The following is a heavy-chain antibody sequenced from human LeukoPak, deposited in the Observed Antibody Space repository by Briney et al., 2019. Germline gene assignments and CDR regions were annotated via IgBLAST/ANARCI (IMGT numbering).Heavy chain of an antibody. CDR2: LNGGGSPI. CDR3: VRDNPRCCGVIPANIDDY. CDR1: GFTFRRDS. V-gene: IGHV3-48*01. J-gene: IGHJ4*02. D-gene: IGHD2-21*01. Sequence: GALSLSCAASGFTFRRDSMNWVRQAPGTGLEGVSYLNGGGSPIFYADSVRGRFTISRDHDKNSLHVQLNSLRAEDTAVYYCVRDNPRCCGVIPANIDDYWGQGTLVTVSS.